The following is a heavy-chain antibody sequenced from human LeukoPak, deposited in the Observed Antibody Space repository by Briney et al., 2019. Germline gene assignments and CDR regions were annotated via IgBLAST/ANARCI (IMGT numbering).Heavy chain of an antibody. D-gene: IGHD6-13*01. Sequence: SETLSFTCAVYGGSFSGYYWSWIRQPPGKGLEWIGEINHSGSTNYNPSLKSRVTISVDTSKNQFSLKLSSVTAADTAVYYCARGRYSSSWFPFDYWGQGTLVTVSS. J-gene: IGHJ4*02. V-gene: IGHV4-34*01. CDR3: ARGRYSSSWFPFDY. CDR2: INHSGST. CDR1: GGSFSGYY.